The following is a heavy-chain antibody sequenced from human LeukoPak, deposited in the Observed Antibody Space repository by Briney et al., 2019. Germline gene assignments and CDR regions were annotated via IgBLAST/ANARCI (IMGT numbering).Heavy chain of an antibody. CDR3: AGTILPDYCDSSGYSSSFGY. V-gene: IGHV4-31*03. CDR1: GGSISSGGYY. J-gene: IGHJ4*02. CDR2: IYYSWST. Sequence: PSQTLSLTCTVSGGSISSGGYYWSWIRQHPGKGLEWIGYIYYSWSTYYNPSLKSRVTISVDTSKNQFSLKLSSVTAADTAVYYCAGTILPDYCDSSGYSSSFGYWGQGTLVTVSS. D-gene: IGHD3-22*01.